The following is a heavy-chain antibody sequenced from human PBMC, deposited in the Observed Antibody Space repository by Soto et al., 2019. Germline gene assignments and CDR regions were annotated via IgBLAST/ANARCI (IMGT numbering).Heavy chain of an antibody. Sequence: QVQLVESGGGVVQPGRSLRLSCAASEFTFSSYGMHWVRQAPGKGLEWVAVIYSGGSTYYADSVKGRFTISTHNSKNTLYLQMSSLRAEDTAVYYCARAGVAAAPDYWGQGTLVTVSS. CDR2: IYSGGST. CDR3: ARAGVAAAPDY. V-gene: IGHV3-NL1*01. J-gene: IGHJ4*02. CDR1: EFTFSSYG. D-gene: IGHD6-13*01.